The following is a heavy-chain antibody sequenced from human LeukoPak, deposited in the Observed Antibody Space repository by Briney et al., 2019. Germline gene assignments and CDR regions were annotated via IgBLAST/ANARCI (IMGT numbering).Heavy chain of an antibody. V-gene: IGHV4-34*01. Sequence: SETLSLTCAVYGGSFSGYYWSWIRQPPGKGLEWIGEINHSGSTNYNPSLKSRVTISVDTSKNQFSLKLSSVTAADTAVYYCARVPLRCSGGSCYSYWYFDLWGRGTLVTVSS. CDR3: ARVPLRCSGGSCYSYWYFDL. J-gene: IGHJ2*01. CDR1: GGSFSGYY. D-gene: IGHD2-15*01. CDR2: INHSGST.